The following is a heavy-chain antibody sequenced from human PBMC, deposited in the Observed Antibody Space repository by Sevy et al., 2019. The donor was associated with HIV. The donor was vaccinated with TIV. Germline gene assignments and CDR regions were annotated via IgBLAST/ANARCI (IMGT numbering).Heavy chain of an antibody. Sequence: GGSLRLSCAASGFTFSTYSMNWVRQAPGKGLEWVSYIRSSSNTIHYADSVKGRFTISRDNAKNSLYLQMNSLRDEDTAVYYCARQYSSTNDFDYWGQGTLVTVSS. V-gene: IGHV3-48*02. CDR1: GFTFSTYS. J-gene: IGHJ4*02. CDR3: ARQYSSTNDFDY. D-gene: IGHD6-13*01. CDR2: IRSSSNTI.